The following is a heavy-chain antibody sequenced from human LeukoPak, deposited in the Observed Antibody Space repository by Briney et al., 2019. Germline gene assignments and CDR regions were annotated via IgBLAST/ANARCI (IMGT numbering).Heavy chain of an antibody. J-gene: IGHJ3*02. CDR2: IYYSGST. D-gene: IGHD5-12*01. CDR1: AGSISSYY. Sequence: PSETLSLTCTVSAGSISSYYWSWVRQPPGKGLEWVGYIYYSGSTNYNPSLKSRVTISVDTSKNQFSLKLNSVTAADTAMYYCARSRGYSAYEAFDIRGQGTMVTVSS. CDR3: ARSRGYSAYEAFDI. V-gene: IGHV4-59*01.